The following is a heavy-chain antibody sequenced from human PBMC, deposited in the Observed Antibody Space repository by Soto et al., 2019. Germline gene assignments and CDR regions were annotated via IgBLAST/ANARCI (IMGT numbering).Heavy chain of an antibody. D-gene: IGHD2-2*01. CDR2: ISGSGGST. J-gene: IGHJ6*03. V-gene: IGHV3-23*01. CDR1: GFTFSSYA. CDR3: AKAVVPAAMPPYYYYYMDV. Sequence: GGSLRLSCAASGFTFSSYAMSWVRQAPGKGLEWVSAISGSGGSTYYADSVKGRFTISRDNSKNMLYLQMNSLRAEDTAVYYCAKAVVPAAMPPYYYYYMDVWGKGTTVTVSS.